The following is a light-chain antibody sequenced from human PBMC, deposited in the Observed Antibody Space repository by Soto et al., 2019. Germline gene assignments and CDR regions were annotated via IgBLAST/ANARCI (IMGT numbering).Light chain of an antibody. CDR1: SSNVGGYKL. J-gene: IGLJ1*01. CDR3: CSAGGSPTDV. V-gene: IGLV2-23*02. Sequence: QSVLTQPASVSGSPGQSITISCTGTSSNVGGYKLVSWYQQHPGKAPKLMIFEVNKRPSGVSNRFSGSKSGNTASLTISGLKVEDEADYYCCSAGGSPTDVFGTGTKVTVL. CDR2: EVN.